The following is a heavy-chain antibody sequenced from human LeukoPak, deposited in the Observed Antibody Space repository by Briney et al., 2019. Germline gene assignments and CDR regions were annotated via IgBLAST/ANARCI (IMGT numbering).Heavy chain of an antibody. J-gene: IGHJ5*02. V-gene: IGHV3-11*06. CDR2: ISSSSSYT. Sequence: GGSLRLSCAASGFTFSDYYMSWIRQAPGKGLEWVSYISSSSSYTNYADSVKGRFTIPRDNAKNSLYLQMNSLRAEDTAVYYCARDVDTAMVPNWFDPWGQGTLVTVSS. CDR3: ARDVDTAMVPNWFDP. D-gene: IGHD5-18*01. CDR1: GFTFSDYY.